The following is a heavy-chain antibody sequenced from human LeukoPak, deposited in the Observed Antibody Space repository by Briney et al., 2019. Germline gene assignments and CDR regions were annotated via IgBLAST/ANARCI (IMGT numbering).Heavy chain of an antibody. V-gene: IGHV1-24*01. CDR2: FDPGDAET. CDR1: GYTLTELS. D-gene: IGHD1-1*01. Sequence: ASVKVSCKVSGYTLTELSMHWVRQAPGKGLEWMGNFDPGDAETIYAQKFQGRLTMTEDRSTDTAYMELSSLRSEDTAVYYCATGKRSNDAFDIWGLGTLVTVSS. CDR3: ATGKRSNDAFDI. J-gene: IGHJ3*02.